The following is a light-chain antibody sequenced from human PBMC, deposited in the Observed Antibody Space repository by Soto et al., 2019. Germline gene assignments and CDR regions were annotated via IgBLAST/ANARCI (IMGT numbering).Light chain of an antibody. Sequence: PGERATLSCRASQSVSNYLAWYQQKPGQSPRLLIYDASNRATGIPARFSGSGSGTDFTLTISSLEPEDFATYYCLQDFNYPWTFGQGTKVDIK. J-gene: IGKJ1*01. V-gene: IGKV3-11*01. CDR3: LQDFNYPWT. CDR1: QSVSNY. CDR2: DAS.